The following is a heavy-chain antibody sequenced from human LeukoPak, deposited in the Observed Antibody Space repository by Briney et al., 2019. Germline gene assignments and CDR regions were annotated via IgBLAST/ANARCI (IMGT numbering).Heavy chain of an antibody. Sequence: PSETLSLTCAVDGGSFSGYYWSWIRQPTGKGLEWIGEINHSGSTNYNPSLKSRVTISVDTSKNQFSLKLSAVTAADTAVYYCARLSSGSSSWYDIDYWGQGTLVSVSS. V-gene: IGHV4-34*01. J-gene: IGHJ4*02. CDR3: ARLSSGSSSWYDIDY. CDR1: GGSFSGYY. CDR2: INHSGST. D-gene: IGHD6-13*01.